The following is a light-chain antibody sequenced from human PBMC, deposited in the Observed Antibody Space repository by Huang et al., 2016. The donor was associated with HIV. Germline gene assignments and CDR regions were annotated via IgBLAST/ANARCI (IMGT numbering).Light chain of an antibody. J-gene: IGKJ2*01. Sequence: EIVLTQSPGTLSLSPGERATLSCRASRRIASTYLAWYQQRPGQAPRLLSYGASSRATGIPDRFSGSGSGTDFTLTISRLEPEDFAVYYCHQYGSSPPYTFGQGTKLEIK. CDR3: HQYGSSPPYT. CDR2: GAS. CDR1: RRIASTY. V-gene: IGKV3-20*01.